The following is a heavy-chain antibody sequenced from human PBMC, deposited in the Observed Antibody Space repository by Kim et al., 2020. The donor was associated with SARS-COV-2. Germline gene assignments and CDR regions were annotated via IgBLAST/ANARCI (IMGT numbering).Heavy chain of an antibody. D-gene: IGHD5-18*01. CDR2: T. Sequence: TNYAQKLQGRVTMTTDTSTSTAYMELRSLRSDDTAVYYCARYSYGSHFDYWGQGTLVTVSS. J-gene: IGHJ4*02. CDR3: ARYSYGSHFDY. V-gene: IGHV1-18*01.